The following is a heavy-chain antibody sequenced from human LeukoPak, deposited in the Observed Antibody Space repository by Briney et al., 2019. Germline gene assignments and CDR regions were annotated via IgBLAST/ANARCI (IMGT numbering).Heavy chain of an antibody. V-gene: IGHV3-7*03. CDR1: GFTFSSYW. CDR2: INHNGNVN. Sequence: GGSLRLSCAASGFTFSSYWMNWARQAPGKGLEWVASINHNGNVNYYVDSVKGRFTISRDNAKNSLYLQMNSLRAEDTALYYCAKDRGSGWYYFDYWGQGTLVTVSS. CDR3: AKDRGSGWYYFDY. D-gene: IGHD6-19*01. J-gene: IGHJ4*02.